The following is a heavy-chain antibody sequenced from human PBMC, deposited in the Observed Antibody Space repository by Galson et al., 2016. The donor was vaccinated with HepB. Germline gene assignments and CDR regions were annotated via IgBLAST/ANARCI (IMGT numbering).Heavy chain of an antibody. V-gene: IGHV3-23*01. D-gene: IGHD1-26*01. CDR2: ISGSGGST. Sequence: SLRLSCAASGITFSSYAMSWVRQAPGKGLEWVSGISGSGGSTHYADSVKGRFTVSSGSGTGTYYADSVKGRITISRDNSKNTLYLQMNSLSAEETAVDYCAKDRWELLRGFDYWGQGALVTVSS. J-gene: IGHJ4*02. CDR3: AKDRWELLRGFDY. CDR1: GITFSSYA.